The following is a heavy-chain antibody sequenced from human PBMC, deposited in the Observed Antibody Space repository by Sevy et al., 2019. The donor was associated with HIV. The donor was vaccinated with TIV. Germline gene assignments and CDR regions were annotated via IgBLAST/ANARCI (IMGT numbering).Heavy chain of an antibody. J-gene: IGHJ1*01. CDR2: IIPIFGTA. Sequence: ASVKVSCKASGGTFSSYAISWVRQAPGQGLEWMGGIIPIFGTANYAQKFQGRVTITADKSTSTAYMELSSLRSEDTAVYYCAAQAPLIYGDYSAGYFQHWGQGTLVTVSS. V-gene: IGHV1-69*06. CDR1: GGTFSSYA. CDR3: AAQAPLIYGDYSAGYFQH. D-gene: IGHD4-17*01.